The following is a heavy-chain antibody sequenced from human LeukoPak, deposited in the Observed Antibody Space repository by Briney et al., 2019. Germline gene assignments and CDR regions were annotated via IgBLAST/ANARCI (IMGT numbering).Heavy chain of an antibody. CDR3: ATTTKLAWFDP. V-gene: IGHV4-4*09. J-gene: IGHJ5*02. CDR2: IDTSGST. CDR1: GGSFSGYY. Sequence: PSETLSLTCAVYGGSFSGYYWSWIRQPPGKGLEWIGYIDTSGSTNYNPSLKSRVTISVDTSKNQFSLKLSSVTAADTAVYYCATTTKLAWFDPWGQGTLVTVSS. D-gene: IGHD1-26*01.